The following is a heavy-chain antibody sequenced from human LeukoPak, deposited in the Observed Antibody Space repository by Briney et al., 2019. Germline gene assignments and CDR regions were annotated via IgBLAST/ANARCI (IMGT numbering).Heavy chain of an antibody. CDR2: IRGGGDRI. CDR3: VRDGHHYDFDY. V-gene: IGHV3-23*01. D-gene: IGHD3-22*01. CDR1: GFTFGIYG. J-gene: IGHJ4*02. Sequence: GGSLRLSCAGSGFTFGIYGMTWVRQAPGKGLEWVSAIRGGGDRIYNADCVKGRFTISRDNAKNTLYLQMDSLRAEDTAVYYCVRDGHHYDFDYWGQGTLVNVSS.